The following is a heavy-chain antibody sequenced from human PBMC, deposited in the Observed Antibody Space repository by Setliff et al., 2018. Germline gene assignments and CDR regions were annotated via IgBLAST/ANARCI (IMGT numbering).Heavy chain of an antibody. V-gene: IGHV3-7*03. J-gene: IGHJ4*02. CDR2: IKQDGSER. D-gene: IGHD6-13*01. CDR3: ATWAPIAAAGFDY. Sequence: SCAASGFTFSSYWMSWVRQAPGKGLEWVANIKQDGSERYYVDYVKGRFTISRDNAKNSLHLQMNSLRVEDTAVYYCATWAPIAAAGFDYWGQGTLVTVSS. CDR1: GFTFSSYW.